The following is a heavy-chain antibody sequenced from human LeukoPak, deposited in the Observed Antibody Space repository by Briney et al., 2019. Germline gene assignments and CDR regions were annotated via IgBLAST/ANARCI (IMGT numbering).Heavy chain of an antibody. CDR2: IYYSGST. D-gene: IGHD6-13*01. Sequence: PSETLSLTCTVSGGSISSSSYYWGWIRQPPGKGLEWIGSIYYSGSTYYNPSLKSRVTISVDTSKNQFSLKLSSVTAADTAVYYCARPGMAAAGMSWFDPWGQGTLVTVSS. CDR1: GGSISSSSYY. CDR3: ARPGMAAAGMSWFDP. V-gene: IGHV4-39*01. J-gene: IGHJ5*02.